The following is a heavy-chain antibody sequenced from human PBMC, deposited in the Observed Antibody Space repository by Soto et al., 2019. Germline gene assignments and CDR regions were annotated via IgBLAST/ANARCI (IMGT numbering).Heavy chain of an antibody. D-gene: IGHD2-15*01. CDR1: GFTFSSYA. J-gene: IGHJ5*02. CDR3: AKEPGVVVAATHWFDP. CDR2: ISGSGGST. V-gene: IGHV3-23*01. Sequence: EVQLLESGGGLVQPGGSLRLSCAASGFTFSSYAMSWVRQAPGKGLEWVSAISGSGGSTYYADSVKGRFTISRDNSKNTLYLQMTSLRAEDTAVYYCAKEPGVVVAATHWFDPWGQGTLVTVSS.